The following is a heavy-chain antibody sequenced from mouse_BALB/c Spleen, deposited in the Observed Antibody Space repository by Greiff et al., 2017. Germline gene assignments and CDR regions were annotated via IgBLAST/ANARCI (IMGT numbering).Heavy chain of an antibody. CDR1: GYTFTSYW. CDR3: ARGSSYAMDD. J-gene: IGHJ4*01. Sequence: VQLQQPGAELVKPGASVKLSCKASGYTFTSYWMHWVKQRPGQGLEWIGEINPSNGRTNYNEKFKSKATLTVDKSSSTAYMQLSSLTSEDSAVYYCARGSSYAMDDWGQGTSVTVSS. V-gene: IGHV1S81*02. CDR2: INPSNGRT. D-gene: IGHD1-1*01.